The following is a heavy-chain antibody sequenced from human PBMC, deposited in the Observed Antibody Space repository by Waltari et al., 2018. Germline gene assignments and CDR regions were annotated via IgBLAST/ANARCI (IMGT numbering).Heavy chain of an antibody. D-gene: IGHD4-4*01. J-gene: IGHJ4*02. CDR3: SRGDYSNYELDY. CDR1: GYTFTSYA. V-gene: IGHV1-3*01. Sequence: QVQLVQSWAEVKEPGAAVKYSCKASGYTFTSYAMHWVRQAPGQRLEWMGWINAGNGNTKYSQKFHGRVTTTRDTSASTAYMELSSLRSKDTAVHYCSRGDYSNYELDYWGQVNLVTVSS. CDR2: INAGNGNT.